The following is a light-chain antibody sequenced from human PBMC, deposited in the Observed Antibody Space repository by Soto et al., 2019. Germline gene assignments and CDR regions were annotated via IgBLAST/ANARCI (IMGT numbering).Light chain of an antibody. Sequence: EIVMTQSPATLSVSPGERATLSCSASESDSRNLAWYQKKPGQTPRLLIYGASTRATGIPARFSGSGSGTEFTLTISSPQSEDFAVYYCQQYNNWPPWTFGQGTKVEIK. V-gene: IGKV3-15*01. CDR2: GAS. CDR1: ESDSRN. J-gene: IGKJ1*01. CDR3: QQYNNWPPWT.